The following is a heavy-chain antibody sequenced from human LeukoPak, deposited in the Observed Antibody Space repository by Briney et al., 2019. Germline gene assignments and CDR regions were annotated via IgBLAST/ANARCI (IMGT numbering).Heavy chain of an antibody. Sequence: SETLSLTCAVSGYSISSGYYWGWIRPPPGKGLEWIGSIYHRGSTYYNPSLKSRVTISVDTSKNQFSLKLSSVTAADTAVYYCASKTRTGYSNWGQGTLVTVSS. CDR1: GYSISSGYY. J-gene: IGHJ4*02. V-gene: IGHV4-38-2*01. CDR3: ASKTRTGYSN. D-gene: IGHD6-13*01. CDR2: IYHRGST.